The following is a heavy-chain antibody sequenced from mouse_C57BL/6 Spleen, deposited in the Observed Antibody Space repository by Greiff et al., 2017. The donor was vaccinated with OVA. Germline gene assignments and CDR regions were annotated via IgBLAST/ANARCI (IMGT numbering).Heavy chain of an antibody. V-gene: IGHV1-26*01. CDR2: INPNNGGT. D-gene: IGHD2-4*01. J-gene: IGHJ4*01. Sequence: EVQLQQSGPELVKPGASVKISCKASGYTFTDYYMNWVKQSHGKSLEWIGDINPNNGGTSYNQKFKGKATLTVDKSSSTAYMELRSLTSEDSAVDYCASYYDNGNYYAMDYWGQGTSVTVSS. CDR3: ASYYDNGNYYAMDY. CDR1: GYTFTDYY.